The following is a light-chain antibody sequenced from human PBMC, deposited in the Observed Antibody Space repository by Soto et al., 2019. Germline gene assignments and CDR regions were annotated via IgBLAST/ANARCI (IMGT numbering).Light chain of an antibody. CDR2: GAS. CDR1: QSVSSSY. V-gene: IGKV3-20*01. J-gene: IGKJ1*01. Sequence: EIVLTQSPGTLSLSPGERATLSCRASQSVSSSYLAWYQQKPCQAPRLLIYGASSRATGIPDRFSGSGSGTDFTLTISRLEPEDFAVYYCQQYGSARTLGQGTKVEIK. CDR3: QQYGSART.